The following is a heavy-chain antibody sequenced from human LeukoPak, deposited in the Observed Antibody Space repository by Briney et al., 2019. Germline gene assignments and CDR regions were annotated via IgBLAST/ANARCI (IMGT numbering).Heavy chain of an antibody. V-gene: IGHV3-23*01. CDR2: ISNSGDNT. Sequence: SGGSLRLSCAAPGFTFTSYAMNWVRQAPGKGPEWVSGISNSGDNTYYADSVKGRFTISRDNSKKTLYLQMKSLRAEDTAVYYCAKDRVAIFGVVTTHWFDPWGQGTLVTVSS. J-gene: IGHJ5*02. D-gene: IGHD3-3*01. CDR3: AKDRVAIFGVVTTHWFDP. CDR1: GFTFTSYA.